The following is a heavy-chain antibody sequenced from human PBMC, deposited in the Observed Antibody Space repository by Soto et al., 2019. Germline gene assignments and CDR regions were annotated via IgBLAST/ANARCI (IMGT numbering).Heavy chain of an antibody. CDR2: ISAGNGNT. Sequence: QVQFVQSGTEVKKPGASVKVSYKTSGFTFTNYVIHWVRQAPGRSLEWMGWISAGNGNTQYSQKFQGRATITRDTSATTAYMELSSLTYEDTAVYYCTREDYWGPGTVVTVSS. CDR1: GFTFTNYV. CDR3: TREDY. V-gene: IGHV1-3*01. J-gene: IGHJ4*02.